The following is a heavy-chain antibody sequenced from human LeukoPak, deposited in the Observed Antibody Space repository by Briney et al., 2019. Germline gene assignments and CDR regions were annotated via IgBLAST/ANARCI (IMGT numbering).Heavy chain of an antibody. Sequence: GESLKISCKGSGYSFTSYWIGWVRQMPGKGLEWMGIIYPGDSDTRYSPSFQGQVTISADKSISTAYLQWSSLKASDTAMYYCARRAPAAPGYSSSWRFDYWGQGTLVTVSS. J-gene: IGHJ4*02. CDR1: GYSFTSYW. CDR2: IYPGDSDT. CDR3: ARRAPAAPGYSSSWRFDY. D-gene: IGHD6-13*01. V-gene: IGHV5-51*01.